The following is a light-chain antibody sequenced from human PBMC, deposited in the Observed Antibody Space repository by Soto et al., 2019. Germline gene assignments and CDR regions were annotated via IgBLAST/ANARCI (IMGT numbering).Light chain of an antibody. V-gene: IGKV1-13*02. CDR2: DAS. J-gene: IGKJ5*01. CDR1: QGISNY. Sequence: IQMTQSQSSLAASVVDRVTITCRASQGISNYLAWYQQKSGKVPKLLIYDASSLESGVPSRFSGGGSGTDFTLTISSLQPEDFATYYCQQINSYPITFGQGTRLEIK. CDR3: QQINSYPIT.